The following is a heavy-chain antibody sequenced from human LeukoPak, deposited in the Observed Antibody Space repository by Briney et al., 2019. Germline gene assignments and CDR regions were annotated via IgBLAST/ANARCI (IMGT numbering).Heavy chain of an antibody. CDR3: VRDKVRGPREFDY. D-gene: IGHD3-10*01. CDR1: GYTFTGYY. J-gene: IGHJ4*02. Sequence: ASVKVSCKASGYTFTGYYMHWVRQAPGQGLEWMGWINPNSGGTNYAQRFQGRVTMTRDTSISTAYMELRSLRSDDTAVYYCVRDKVRGPREFDYWGQGTLVTVSS. V-gene: IGHV1-2*02. CDR2: INPNSGGT.